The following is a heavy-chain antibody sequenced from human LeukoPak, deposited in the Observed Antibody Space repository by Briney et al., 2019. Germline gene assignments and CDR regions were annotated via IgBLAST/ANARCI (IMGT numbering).Heavy chain of an antibody. CDR1: GGSISSSSYY. CDR3: AREEKQQLVRGFDP. J-gene: IGHJ5*02. CDR2: IYYSGST. V-gene: IGHV4-39*07. Sequence: SETLSLTCTVSGGSISSSSYYWGWIRQPPGKGLEWIGSIYYSGSTYYNPSLKSRVTISVDTSKNQFSLKLSSVTAADTVVYYCAREEKQQLVRGFDPWGQGTLVTVSS. D-gene: IGHD6-13*01.